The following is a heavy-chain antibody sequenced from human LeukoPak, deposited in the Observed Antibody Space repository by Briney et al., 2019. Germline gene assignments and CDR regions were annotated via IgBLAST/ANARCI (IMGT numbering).Heavy chain of an antibody. CDR3: ANASHKGYFAWFGELLGESDY. CDR1: GFTFSSYA. J-gene: IGHJ4*01. V-gene: IGHV3-23*01. Sequence: GGSLRLSCAASGFTFSSYAMSWVRQAPGKGLEWVSAISGSGGSTYYADSVKGRFTISRDNSKNTMYLQMNSLRAEDTAVYYCANASHKGYFAWFGELLGESDYWGHGTLVTVSS. D-gene: IGHD3-10*01. CDR2: ISGSGGST.